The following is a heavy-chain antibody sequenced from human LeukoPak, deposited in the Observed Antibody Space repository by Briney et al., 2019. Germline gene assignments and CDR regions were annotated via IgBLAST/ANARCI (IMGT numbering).Heavy chain of an antibody. D-gene: IGHD3-10*01. Sequence: PSETLSLTCSISGDSIRRNYWSWIRQPPGKGLEWIGYIHYSGNTNYNPSLKSRVSISVDTSKNQFYLKLTSVTAADTAVYYCAAYRSGTHYNSYYFDDWGQGTLVTVSS. CDR1: GDSIRRNY. J-gene: IGHJ4*02. V-gene: IGHV4-59*08. CDR2: IHYSGNT. CDR3: AAYRSGTHYNSYYFDD.